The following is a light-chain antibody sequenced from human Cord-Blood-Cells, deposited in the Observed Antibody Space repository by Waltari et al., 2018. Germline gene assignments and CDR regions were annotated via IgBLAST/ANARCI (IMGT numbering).Light chain of an antibody. CDR1: QSFSSY. CDR3: QQRSNWPPLT. Sequence: ELVFTQSPATLSLSPGERATLPCRASQSFSSYLAGYQQKPGQAPRLLIYDPSNRATGIPARFSGSGSGTDFTLTISSLEPEDLAVYYCQQRSNWPPLTFGGGTKVEIK. V-gene: IGKV3-11*01. CDR2: DPS. J-gene: IGKJ4*01.